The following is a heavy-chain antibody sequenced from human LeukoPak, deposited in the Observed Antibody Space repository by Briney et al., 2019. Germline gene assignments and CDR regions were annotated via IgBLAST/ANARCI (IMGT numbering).Heavy chain of an antibody. CDR1: GGSISSSSYY. CDR2: IYYSGST. V-gene: IGHV4-39*07. CDR3: AREPYSSGWDDY. Sequence: PSETLSLTCTVSGGSISSSSYYWGWIRQPPGKGLEWIGSIYYSGSTYYNPSLKSRVTISVDRSKNQFSLKLSSVTAADTAVYYCAREPYSSGWDDYWGQGTLVTVSS. J-gene: IGHJ4*02. D-gene: IGHD6-19*01.